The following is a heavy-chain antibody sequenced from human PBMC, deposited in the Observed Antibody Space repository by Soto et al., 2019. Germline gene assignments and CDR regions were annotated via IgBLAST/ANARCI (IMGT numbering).Heavy chain of an antibody. CDR2: IHYSGST. Sequence: QVQLQQSGPGLVRPSETLSLTCTVSSGSISNHYLNWIRQTPGKGLEWIGYIHYSGSTNYNPSLKRRITISVDTSKNQCSLKMDSVTASDTAVYYCATGTGWLTDDWGQGTLVTVSS. CDR1: SGSISNHY. V-gene: IGHV4-59*08. CDR3: ATGTGWLTDD. D-gene: IGHD6-19*01. J-gene: IGHJ4*02.